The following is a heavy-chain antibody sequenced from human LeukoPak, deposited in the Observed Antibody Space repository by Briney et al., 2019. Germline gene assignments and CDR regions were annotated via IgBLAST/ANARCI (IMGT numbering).Heavy chain of an antibody. J-gene: IGHJ4*02. CDR2: LSYSGKT. CDR1: GDSISSNTYY. V-gene: IGHV4-39*01. CDR3: AKFSPDYYDNKKYFDS. Sequence: SETLSLTCTVSGDSISSNTYYWGWIRQPPGKGLEWIGSLSYSGKTHYNPSLKSRVTISIDTSQNQFSLKLTSVTAADTAVYYCAKFSPDYYDNKKYFDSWGQGTLVTVSS. D-gene: IGHD3-22*01.